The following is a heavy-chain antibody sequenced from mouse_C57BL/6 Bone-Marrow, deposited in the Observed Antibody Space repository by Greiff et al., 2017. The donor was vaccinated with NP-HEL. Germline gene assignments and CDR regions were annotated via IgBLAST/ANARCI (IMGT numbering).Heavy chain of an antibody. V-gene: IGHV1-81*01. CDR2: IYPRSGNT. J-gene: IGHJ4*01. Sequence: QVQLQQSGAELARPGASVKLSCKASGYTFTSYGISWVKQRTGQGLEWIGEIYPRSGNTYYNEKFKGKATLTADKSSSTAYMELRSLTSEDSAVYYCARGATVVAPHAMDYWGQGTSVTVSS. CDR1: GYTFTSYG. D-gene: IGHD1-1*01. CDR3: ARGATVVAPHAMDY.